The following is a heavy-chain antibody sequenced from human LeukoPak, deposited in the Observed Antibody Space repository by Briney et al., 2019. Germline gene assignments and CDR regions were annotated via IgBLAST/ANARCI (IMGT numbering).Heavy chain of an antibody. CDR1: GFTFSNYA. J-gene: IGHJ4*02. Sequence: GASLRLSCAASGFTFSNYAMSWVRQAPGKGLEWVSAISDTDDRTYYADSVKGRFTISRDNSKNTLYLQMNSLRGEDAAVYYCAKVTWSTAGTTPYVCWGRGTLVTVSS. CDR3: AKVTWSTAGTTPYVC. CDR2: ISDTDDRT. V-gene: IGHV3-23*01. D-gene: IGHD1-1*01.